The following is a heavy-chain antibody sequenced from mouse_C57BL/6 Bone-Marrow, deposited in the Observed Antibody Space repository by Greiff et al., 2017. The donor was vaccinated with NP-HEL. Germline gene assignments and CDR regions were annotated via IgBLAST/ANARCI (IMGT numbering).Heavy chain of an antibody. J-gene: IGHJ4*01. CDR3: ARHSDYGSSYEDYYAMDY. V-gene: IGHV5-12*01. D-gene: IGHD1-1*01. CDR2: ISNGGGST. Sequence: EVQGVESGGGLVQPGGSLKLSCAASGFTFSDYYMYWVRQTPEKRLEWVAYISNGGGSTYYPDTVKGRFTISRDNAKNTLYLQMSRLKSEDTAMYYCARHSDYGSSYEDYYAMDYWGQGTSVTVSS. CDR1: GFTFSDYY.